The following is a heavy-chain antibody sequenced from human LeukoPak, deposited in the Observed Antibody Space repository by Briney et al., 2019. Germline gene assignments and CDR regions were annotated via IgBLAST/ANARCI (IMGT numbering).Heavy chain of an antibody. CDR3: ARGGEQQWLVVLDAFDI. D-gene: IGHD6-19*01. J-gene: IGHJ3*02. CDR2: INPNSGGT. Sequence: ASVKVSCKAPGYTFTGYYMHWVRQAPGQGLEWMGWINPNSGGTNYAQKFQGRVTMTRDTSISTAYMELSRLRSDDTAVYYCARGGEQQWLVVLDAFDIWGQGTMVTVSS. V-gene: IGHV1-2*02. CDR1: GYTFTGYY.